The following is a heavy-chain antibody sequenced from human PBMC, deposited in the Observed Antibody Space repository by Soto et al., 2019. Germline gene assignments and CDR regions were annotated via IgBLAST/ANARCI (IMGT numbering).Heavy chain of an antibody. CDR3: ADSSQYYGMDV. D-gene: IGHD6-13*01. J-gene: IGHJ6*02. CDR1: GFTFSSYG. CDR2: ISYDGSNE. Sequence: GGSLRLSCAASGFTFSSYGMHWVRQAPGKGLEWVAVISYDGSNEYYADSVKGRFTISRDNSKNTLYLQMNSLRAEDTAVYYCADSSQYYGMDVWGQGTTVTVSS. V-gene: IGHV3-30*03.